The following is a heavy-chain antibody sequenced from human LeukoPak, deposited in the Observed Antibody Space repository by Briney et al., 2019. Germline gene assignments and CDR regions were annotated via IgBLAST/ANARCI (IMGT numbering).Heavy chain of an antibody. J-gene: IGHJ4*02. Sequence: PPETLCPTCTVSGGSISSYYWSWIRQPPGKGLEWIGHIYYVGGTNYNPSLKSRVTISLDTSKNQFSLKLSSVTAADTAVYYCARATYYYDSSGYYPPLDYWGQGTLVSVSS. CDR2: IYYVGGT. V-gene: IGHV4-59*01. CDR1: GGSISSYY. D-gene: IGHD3-22*01. CDR3: ARATYYYDSSGYYPPLDY.